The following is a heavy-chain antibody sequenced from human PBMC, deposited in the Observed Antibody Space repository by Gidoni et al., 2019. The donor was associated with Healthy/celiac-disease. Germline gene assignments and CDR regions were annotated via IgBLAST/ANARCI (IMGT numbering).Heavy chain of an antibody. CDR3: ARRTNPDY. V-gene: IGHV5-51*01. Sequence: EVQLVQSGAEVKKPGESLKIACKGFGSNFTNYWIGWVRQMPGKGLEWMGIIYPGDSDTRYSPSFQGQVPISADKSISTAYLQWGSLKASDTAMYYCARRTNPDYWGQGTLVTVSS. D-gene: IGHD1-1*01. CDR1: GSNFTNYW. CDR2: IYPGDSDT. J-gene: IGHJ4*02.